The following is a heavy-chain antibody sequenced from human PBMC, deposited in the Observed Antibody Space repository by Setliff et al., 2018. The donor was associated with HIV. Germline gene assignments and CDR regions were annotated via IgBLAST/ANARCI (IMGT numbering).Heavy chain of an antibody. D-gene: IGHD3-10*01. CDR2: INQDGSEK. CDR3: AREFRPGHGVDV. J-gene: IGHJ6*02. CDR1: GFTFCSYP. V-gene: IGHV3-7*01. Sequence: PGGSLRLSCAASGFTFCSYPMTWVRQAPGKGLEWVANINQDGSEKNYVDSVKGRFTISRDSSNNTVYLQMNSLRTEDTAMYFCAREFRPGHGVDVWGQGTTVTVSS.